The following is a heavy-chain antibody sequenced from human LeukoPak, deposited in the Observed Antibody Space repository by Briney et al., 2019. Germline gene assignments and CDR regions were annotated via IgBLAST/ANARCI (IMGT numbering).Heavy chain of an antibody. Sequence: GESLNISWKGSGYSFTSYWIGLGRQMPGKGLEWMGIIYPGDSDTRYSPSFQGQVTISADKSISTAYLQWSSLKASDTAMYYCARPRDTAMVLFDYWGQGTLVTVSS. CDR1: GYSFTSYW. J-gene: IGHJ4*02. CDR3: ARPRDTAMVLFDY. V-gene: IGHV5-51*01. D-gene: IGHD5-18*01. CDR2: IYPGDSDT.